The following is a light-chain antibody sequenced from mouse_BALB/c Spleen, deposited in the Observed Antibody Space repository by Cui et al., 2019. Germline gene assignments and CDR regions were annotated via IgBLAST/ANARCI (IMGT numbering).Light chain of an antibody. CDR1: SSVSY. J-gene: IGKJ1*01. CDR3: QQWSSYPRT. CDR2: DTS. Sequence: QLVLTQSPPIMSASPGAKVTMTCSASSSVSYMYWYQQKPGSSPRLLIYDTSNLASGVPVRFSGSGSGTSYSLTISRMEAEDAATYYCQQWSSYPRTFGGGTKLEIK. V-gene: IGKV4-55*01.